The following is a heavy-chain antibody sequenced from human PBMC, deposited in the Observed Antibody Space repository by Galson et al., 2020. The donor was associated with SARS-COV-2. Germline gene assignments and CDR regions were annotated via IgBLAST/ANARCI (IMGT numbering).Heavy chain of an antibody. CDR2: IYHRGST. J-gene: IGHJ3*02. CDR3: ASLTWSGYSLDAVDI. Sequence: SETLSLTCAVSGGSISGSNWWSWVRQSPGKGLEWIGEIYHRGSTNYNPSPKSRVTISVDNSKNHFSLRLTSVTAPDTAVYYCASLTWSGYSLDAVDIWGQGTLVTVFS. V-gene: IGHV4-4*02. D-gene: IGHD3-3*01. CDR1: GGSISGSNW.